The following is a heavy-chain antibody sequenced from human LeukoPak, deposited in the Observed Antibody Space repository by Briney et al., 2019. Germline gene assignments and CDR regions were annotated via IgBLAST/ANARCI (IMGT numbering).Heavy chain of an antibody. D-gene: IGHD3-22*01. CDR1: GFTFSSYW. CDR2: INHSGST. CDR3: ARDRRVYPKVWYYYDSSGYPY. V-gene: IGHV4-34*01. Sequence: GSLRLSCAASGFTFSSYWMSWIRQPPGKGLEWIGEINHSGSTNYNPSLKSRVTISVDTSKNQFSLKLSSVTAADTAVYYCARDRRVYPKVWYYYDSSGYPYWGQGTLVTVSS. J-gene: IGHJ4*02.